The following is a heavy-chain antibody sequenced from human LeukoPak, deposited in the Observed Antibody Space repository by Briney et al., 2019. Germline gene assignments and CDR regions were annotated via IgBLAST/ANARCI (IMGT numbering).Heavy chain of an antibody. CDR1: GFTFSSYA. Sequence: PGGSLRLSCAASGFTFSSYAMSWVRQAPGKGLEWVAVISYDGSNKYYADSVKGRFTISRDNSKNTLYLQMNSLRAEDTAVYYCARGGYDSSGFDYWGQGTLVTVSS. CDR3: ARGGYDSSGFDY. D-gene: IGHD3-22*01. CDR2: ISYDGSNK. V-gene: IGHV3-30-3*01. J-gene: IGHJ4*02.